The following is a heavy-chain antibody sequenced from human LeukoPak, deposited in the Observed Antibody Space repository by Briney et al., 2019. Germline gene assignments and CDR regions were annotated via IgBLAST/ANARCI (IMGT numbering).Heavy chain of an antibody. CDR1: GGTFSSYA. V-gene: IGHV1-69*13. J-gene: IGHJ6*03. Sequence: SVKVSCKASGGTFSSYAISWVRQAPGQGLEWMGGIIPIFGTANYAQKFQGRVTITADESTSTAYMELSSLRSEDTAVYYCARDPEQYCSGGSCYNYYYYYMDVWGKGTTVTVSS. CDR3: ARDPEQYCSGGSCYNYYYYYMDV. CDR2: IIPIFGTA. D-gene: IGHD2-15*01.